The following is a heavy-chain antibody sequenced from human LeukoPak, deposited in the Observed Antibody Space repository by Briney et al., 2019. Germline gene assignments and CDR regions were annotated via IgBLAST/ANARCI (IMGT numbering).Heavy chain of an antibody. CDR2: ISAYNGNT. D-gene: IGHD4-17*01. CDR1: GYTFTSYG. J-gene: IGHJ4*02. V-gene: IGHV1-18*01. CDR3: ARGDYDFDY. Sequence: ASVQVSCKASGYTFTSYGITWVRQAPGQGLEWMGWISAYNGNTNYAQKLQGRVTVTTDTPTNTAYMELRSLRSDDTAVYYCARGDYDFDYWGQGTLVTVSS.